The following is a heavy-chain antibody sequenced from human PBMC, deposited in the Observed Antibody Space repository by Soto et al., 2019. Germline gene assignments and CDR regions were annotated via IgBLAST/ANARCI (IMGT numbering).Heavy chain of an antibody. D-gene: IGHD6-19*01. V-gene: IGHV1-3*01. CDR2: INAGNGHT. CDR3: ARAVAVPADFDY. Sequence: GASVKVSCKASGYTFTVYAIHWVRQAPGQRLEWVGWINAGNGHTKYSQKFQGRVTITRDTSASTAYMELSSLRSEDTALYYCARAVAVPADFDYWGQGTLVTVS. CDR1: GYTFTVYA. J-gene: IGHJ4*02.